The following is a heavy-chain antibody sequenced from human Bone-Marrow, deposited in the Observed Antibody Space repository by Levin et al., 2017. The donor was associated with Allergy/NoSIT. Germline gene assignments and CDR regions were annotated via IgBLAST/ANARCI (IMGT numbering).Heavy chain of an antibody. D-gene: IGHD2-15*01. Sequence: LRLSCTVSGGSISSGGYYWSWIRQYPGKGLEWIGYSYYSGSTYYNPSLQSRVTISFDTSNNQFSLRLSSVTAADTAVYYCARHTYCSGGSCYSGAFDVWGQGTMVTVSS. J-gene: IGHJ3*01. V-gene: IGHV4-31*03. CDR2: SYYSGST. CDR1: GGSISSGGYY. CDR3: ARHTYCSGGSCYSGAFDV.